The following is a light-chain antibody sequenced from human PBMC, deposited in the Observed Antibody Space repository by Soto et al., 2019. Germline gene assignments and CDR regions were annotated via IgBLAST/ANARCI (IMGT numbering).Light chain of an antibody. V-gene: IGKV3-15*01. Sequence: EVGMTQLPATLSVSPGERVSLSCRARQSVADKLAWYQQKPGQAPRLLIYAASSRAAGIPTRFSGSGSGTDFTLTISSLQPEDFAVYYCQQYDDWPPFTFGQGTRLDI. CDR1: QSVADK. CDR3: QQYDDWPPFT. J-gene: IGKJ2*01. CDR2: AAS.